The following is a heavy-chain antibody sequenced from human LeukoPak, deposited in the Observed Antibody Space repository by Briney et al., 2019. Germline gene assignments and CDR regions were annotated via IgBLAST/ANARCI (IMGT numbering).Heavy chain of an antibody. Sequence: PGGSLRLSCAASGFTFSSYSMNWVRQAPGKGLEWVSYISSSSSTIYYADSVKGRFTISRDNAKNPLYLQMNSLRAEDTAVYYCAREAMWRGEWELTGYYYYMDVWGKGTTVTVSS. D-gene: IGHD1-26*01. CDR3: AREAMWRGEWELTGYYYYMDV. CDR1: GFTFSSYS. J-gene: IGHJ6*03. CDR2: ISSSSSTI. V-gene: IGHV3-48*01.